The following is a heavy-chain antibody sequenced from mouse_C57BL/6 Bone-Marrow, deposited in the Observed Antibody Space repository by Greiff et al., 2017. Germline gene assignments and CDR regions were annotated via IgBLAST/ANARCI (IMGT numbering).Heavy chain of an antibody. CDR2: IDPSDSYT. CDR3: ARSDYYGSSYNFDY. J-gene: IGHJ2*01. D-gene: IGHD1-1*01. V-gene: IGHV1-69*01. Sequence: QVQLQQPGAELVMPGASVKLSCKASGYTFTSYWMHWVKQRPGQGLEWIGEIDPSDSYTNYNQKFKGKSTLTVDKSSGTAYMQLSSLTSEDSAVYYCARSDYYGSSYNFDYWGQGTTLTVSS. CDR1: GYTFTSYW.